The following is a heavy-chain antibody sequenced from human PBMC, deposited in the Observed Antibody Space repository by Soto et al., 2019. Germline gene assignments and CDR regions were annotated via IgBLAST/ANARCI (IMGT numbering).Heavy chain of an antibody. D-gene: IGHD5-18*01. V-gene: IGHV3-30-3*01. J-gene: IGHJ4*02. CDR2: IPYDGSNK. Sequence: GGSLRLSCAASGFTFSSYAMHWVRQAPGKGLEWVAVIPYDGSNKYYADSVKGRFTISRDNSKNTLYLQMNSLRAEDTAVYYCARNPKSPGYSYGYYFDYWGQGTLVTVSS. CDR1: GFTFSSYA. CDR3: ARNPKSPGYSYGYYFDY.